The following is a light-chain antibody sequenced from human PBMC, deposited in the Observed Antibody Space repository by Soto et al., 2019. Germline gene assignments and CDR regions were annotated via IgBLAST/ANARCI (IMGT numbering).Light chain of an antibody. J-gene: IGLJ2*01. CDR2: GNS. Sequence: QSVLTQPPSASGAPGQRVTISCTGSSSNIGAGYDVHWYQQLPVTAPNLLIYGNSNRPSGVPDLFSGSKSGTSASLAITGLQAEDEADYYCQSYDSSLSAVVFGGGTKVTVL. V-gene: IGLV1-40*01. CDR3: QSYDSSLSAVV. CDR1: SSNIGAGYD.